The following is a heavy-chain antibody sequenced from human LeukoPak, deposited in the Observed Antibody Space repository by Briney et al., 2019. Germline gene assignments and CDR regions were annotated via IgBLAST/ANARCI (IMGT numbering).Heavy chain of an antibody. CDR2: IRGSGGRT. CDR3: AKGGTGSTDWFEP. CDR1: GFTFSDFA. D-gene: IGHD1-7*01. V-gene: IGHV3-23*01. J-gene: IGHJ5*02. Sequence: GGSLRLSCAASGFTFSDFAMSWVRQAPGKGLEWVSSIRGSGGRTYYADSVKGRVTISRDNCKNTLYLQMNSLRAEDTAIYFCAKGGTGSTDWFEPWGQGTLVTASS.